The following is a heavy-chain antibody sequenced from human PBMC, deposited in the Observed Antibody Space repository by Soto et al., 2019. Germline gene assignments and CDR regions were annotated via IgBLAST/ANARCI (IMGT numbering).Heavy chain of an antibody. J-gene: IGHJ4*02. Sequence: EVQLVESGGGLVQPGGSLRLSCEASGFTFSDHYMDWVRQAPGKGLEWGGRSKNKADSYTTEYAASVKGRFNISRDGSKYSLFLQINSLKAEDTAGYYLTVCGSGNDFGSAWGQGILVTVSS. CDR1: GFTFSDHY. D-gene: IGHD3-10*01. CDR2: SKNKADSYTT. CDR3: TVCGSGNDFGSA. V-gene: IGHV3-72*01.